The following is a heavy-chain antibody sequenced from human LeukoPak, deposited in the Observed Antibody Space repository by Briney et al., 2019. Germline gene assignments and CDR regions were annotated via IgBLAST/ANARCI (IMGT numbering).Heavy chain of an antibody. CDR2: IYYSGST. CDR1: GGSISSYY. CDR3: ARGLPIMITFGGVPTSPFDY. V-gene: IGHV4-59*12. D-gene: IGHD3-16*01. Sequence: PSETLSLTCTVSGGSISSYYWSWIRQPPGKGLEWIGYIYYSGSTNYNPSLKSRVTISVDTSKNQFSLKLSSVTAADTAVYYCARGLPIMITFGGVPTSPFDYWGQGTLVTVSS. J-gene: IGHJ4*02.